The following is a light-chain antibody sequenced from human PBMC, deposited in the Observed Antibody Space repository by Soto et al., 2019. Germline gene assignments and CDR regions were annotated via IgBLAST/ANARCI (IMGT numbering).Light chain of an antibody. Sequence: DIVLTQSPGTLSLSPGERATLSCRASQSVSSSYLAWYQQKPGQAPRLLIYGASSRATGIPDRFSGSGSGTDFTLTISRLEPEDFAVYYCQQYGSSPGTFGQGTRWIS. CDR3: QQYGSSPGT. CDR2: GAS. V-gene: IGKV3-20*01. J-gene: IGKJ1*01. CDR1: QSVSSSY.